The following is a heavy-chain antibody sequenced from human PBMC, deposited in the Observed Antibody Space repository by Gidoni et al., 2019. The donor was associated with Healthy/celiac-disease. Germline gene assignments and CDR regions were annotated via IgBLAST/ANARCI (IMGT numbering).Heavy chain of an antibody. D-gene: IGHD3-10*01. CDR3: ARGPMVRGVIGRGLVDY. CDR1: GYTFTRSD. CDR2: MNPNSGNT. J-gene: IGHJ4*02. Sequence: QVQLVQSGAEVKTPGASVTVSCKASGYTFTRSDINWVRQATGQGLEWMGWMNPNSGNTGYAQKFQGRVTMTRNTSISTAYMELSSLRSEDTAVYYCARGPMVRGVIGRGLVDYWGQGTLVTVSS. V-gene: IGHV1-8*01.